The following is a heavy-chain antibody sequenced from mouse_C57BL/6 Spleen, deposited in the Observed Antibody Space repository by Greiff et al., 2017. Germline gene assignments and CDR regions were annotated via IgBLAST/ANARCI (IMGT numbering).Heavy chain of an antibody. D-gene: IGHD3-3*01. V-gene: IGHV1-50*01. Sequence: VQLQQSGAELVKPGASVKLSCKASGYTFTSYWMQWVKQRPGQGLEWIGEIDPSDSYTNYNQKFKGKATLTVDTSSSTAYMQLSSLTSEDSAVYYCARRRDVDWYFEVWGTGTTVTVSS. J-gene: IGHJ1*03. CDR2: IDPSDSYT. CDR3: ARRRDVDWYFEV. CDR1: GYTFTSYW.